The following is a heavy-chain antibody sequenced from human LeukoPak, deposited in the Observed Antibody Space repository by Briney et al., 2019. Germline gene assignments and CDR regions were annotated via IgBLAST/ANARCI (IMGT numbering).Heavy chain of an antibody. CDR1: GFTFSDYY. V-gene: IGHV3-11*01. Sequence: GGSLRLSCAASGFTFSDYYMSWIRQAPGKGLEWVSYISSSGSIIYYADSVKGRFTISRDNAKNSLYLQMNSLRAEDTAVYYCAKDMFSSSGPYDAFISGAKGQWSPSLQ. J-gene: IGHJ3*02. D-gene: IGHD3-22*01. CDR2: ISSSGSII. CDR3: AKDMFSSSGPYDAFIS.